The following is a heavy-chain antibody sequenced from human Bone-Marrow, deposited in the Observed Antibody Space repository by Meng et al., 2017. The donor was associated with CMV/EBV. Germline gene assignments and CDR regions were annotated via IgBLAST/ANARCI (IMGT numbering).Heavy chain of an antibody. V-gene: IGHV1-18*01. CDR2: ISAYNGNT. D-gene: IGHD2-2*01. Sequence: YGIGGVRQGHGRGLEWMGWISAYNGNTNYAQKLQGRVTMTTDTSTSTAYMELRSLRSDDTAVYYCARVTSSGYCSSTSCKLTDFDYWGQGTLVTVSS. CDR3: ARVTSSGYCSSTSCKLTDFDY. J-gene: IGHJ4*02. CDR1: YG.